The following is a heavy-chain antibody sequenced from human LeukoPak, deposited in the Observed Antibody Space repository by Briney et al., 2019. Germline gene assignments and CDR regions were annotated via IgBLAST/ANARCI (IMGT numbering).Heavy chain of an antibody. CDR1: GYTFTGYY. V-gene: IGHV1-2*02. J-gene: IGHJ4*02. CDR2: INPNSGGT. D-gene: IGHD3-3*01. Sequence: GASVKVSCKASGYTFTGYYMHWVRQAPGQGLEWVGWINPNSGGTNYAQKFQGRVTMTRDTSISTAYMELSRLRSDDTAVYYCARGWEGYYDFWSGYYFDYWGQGTLVTVSS. CDR3: ARGWEGYYDFWSGYYFDY.